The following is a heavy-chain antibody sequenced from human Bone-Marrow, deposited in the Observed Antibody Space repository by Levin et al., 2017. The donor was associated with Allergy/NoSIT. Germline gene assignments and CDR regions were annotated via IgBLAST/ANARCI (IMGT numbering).Heavy chain of an antibody. CDR1: GGTFSSYA. J-gene: IGHJ6*03. V-gene: IGHV1-69*06. D-gene: IGHD2-15*01. CDR3: ARDRGRYCSGGSCYHTSGTYYYYYMDV. CDR2: IIPIFGTA. Sequence: PGESLKISCKASGGTFSSYAISWVRQAPGQGLEWMGGIIPIFGTANYAQKFQGRVTITADKSTSTAYMELSSLRSEDTAVYYCARDRGRYCSGGSCYHTSGTYYYYYMDVWGKGTTVTVSS.